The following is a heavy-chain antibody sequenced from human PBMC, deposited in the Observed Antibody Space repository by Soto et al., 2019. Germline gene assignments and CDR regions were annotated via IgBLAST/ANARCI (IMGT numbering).Heavy chain of an antibody. CDR3: TRDKLQGYSNPYYYYYYMDV. J-gene: IGHJ6*03. D-gene: IGHD4-4*01. CDR1: GFTFGDYA. Sequence: GGSLRLSCTASGFTFGDYAISWFRQAPGKGLEWVGFIRSKAYGGTTEYDASVKGRFTISRDDSKSIAYLQMNSLKTEDTAVYYCTRDKLQGYSNPYYYYYYMDVWGKGTTVTVSS. V-gene: IGHV3-49*03. CDR2: IRSKAYGGTT.